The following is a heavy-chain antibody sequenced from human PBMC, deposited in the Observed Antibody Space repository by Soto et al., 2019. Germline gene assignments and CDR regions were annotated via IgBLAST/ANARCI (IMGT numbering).Heavy chain of an antibody. D-gene: IGHD3-22*01. CDR1: GFIFSNAR. J-gene: IGHJ4*02. V-gene: IGHV3-15*01. CDR3: TTERTSMIVVDISD. Sequence: GRSLRLSCAASGFIFSNARMSWVRQAPGKGLEWVGRIKRETDGGTTEYAAPLKGRFNISRDDSKNMLYLQMNSLKTEDTAVYYCTTERTSMIVVDISDWGQGTRDSVTS. CDR2: IKRETDGGTT.